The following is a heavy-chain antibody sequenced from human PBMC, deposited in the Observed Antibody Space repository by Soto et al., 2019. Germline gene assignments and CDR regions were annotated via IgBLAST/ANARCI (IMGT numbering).Heavy chain of an antibody. CDR3: AKEGVAAGCSFDY. Sequence: GGSLRISCAAYGFTFSSYAMSWVRQAPGKGLEWVSAISGSGGSTYYADSVKGRFTISRDNSKNTLYLPMNSLRAEDTAVYYCAKEGVAAGCSFDYWGQGTLVTVSS. V-gene: IGHV3-23*01. CDR1: GFTFSSYA. D-gene: IGHD6-13*01. J-gene: IGHJ4*02. CDR2: ISGSGGST.